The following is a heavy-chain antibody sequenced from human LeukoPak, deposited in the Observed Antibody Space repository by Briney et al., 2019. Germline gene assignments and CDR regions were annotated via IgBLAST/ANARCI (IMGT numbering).Heavy chain of an antibody. CDR2: INPNSGGT. V-gene: IGHV1-2*02. CDR3: ARDLGYCCSTSCYPIFDY. Sequence: ASVKVSCKASGYTFTGYYMHWVRPAPGQGLEWMGWINPNSGGTNYAQKFQGRVTMTRDTSISTAYMELSRLRSDDTAVYYCARDLGYCCSTSCYPIFDYWGQGTLVTVSS. J-gene: IGHJ4*02. CDR1: GYTFTGYY. D-gene: IGHD2-2*03.